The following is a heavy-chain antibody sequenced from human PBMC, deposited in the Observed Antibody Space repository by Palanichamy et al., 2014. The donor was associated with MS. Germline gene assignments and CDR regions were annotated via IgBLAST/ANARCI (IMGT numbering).Heavy chain of an antibody. J-gene: IGHJ4*02. D-gene: IGHD1-26*01. CDR2: INRDASSI. V-gene: IGHV3-74*01. CDR3: ARDNSGSYPDY. Sequence: EVQLVESGGGWVQPGGSLRLSCVVSGIPFSGYWMHWVRQAPGKGLVWVSRINRDASSISYADFVKGRFTISRDNAKNTLYLQMSSLRAEDTALYYCARDNSGSYPDYWGQGTLVTVSS. CDR1: GIPFSGYW.